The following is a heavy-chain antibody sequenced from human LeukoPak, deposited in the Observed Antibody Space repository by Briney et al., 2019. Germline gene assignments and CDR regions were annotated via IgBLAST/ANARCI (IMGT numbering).Heavy chain of an antibody. Sequence: SETLSLTCTVSGYSITSGFYWGWIRQPPGKGLEWIGSIYHSGSTYYNPSLKSRVTILVDTSKNQFSLKLSSVTAADTAVYYCAREDTVVTTIDYWGQGTLVTVSS. CDR2: IYHSGST. J-gene: IGHJ4*02. D-gene: IGHD4-23*01. CDR1: GYSITSGFY. V-gene: IGHV4-38-2*02. CDR3: AREDTVVTTIDY.